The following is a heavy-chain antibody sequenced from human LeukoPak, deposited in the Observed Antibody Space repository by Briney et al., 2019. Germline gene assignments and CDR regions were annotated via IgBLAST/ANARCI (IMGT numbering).Heavy chain of an antibody. Sequence: GGSLRLSCAASGFTFSSYSMNWVRQAPGKGLEWVSSISSSSSYIYYADSVKGRFTISRDNAKNTLYLQMNSLRAEDTAVYYCARGNAHAFDIWGQGTMVTVSS. J-gene: IGHJ3*02. D-gene: IGHD1-1*01. CDR2: ISSSSSYI. CDR3: ARGNAHAFDI. CDR1: GFTFSSYS. V-gene: IGHV3-21*01.